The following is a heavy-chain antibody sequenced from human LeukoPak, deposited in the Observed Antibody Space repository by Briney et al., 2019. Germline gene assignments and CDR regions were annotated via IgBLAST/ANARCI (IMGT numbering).Heavy chain of an antibody. CDR2: IIPIFGTA. CDR1: GGTSSSYA. Sequence: SVKVSCKASGGTSSSYAISWVRQAPGQGLEWMGGIIPIFGTANYAQKFQGRVTITTDESTSTAYMELSSLRSEDTAVYYCARPRGNYGSNNWFDPWGQGTLVTVSS. CDR3: ARPRGNYGSNNWFDP. D-gene: IGHD1-7*01. V-gene: IGHV1-69*05. J-gene: IGHJ5*02.